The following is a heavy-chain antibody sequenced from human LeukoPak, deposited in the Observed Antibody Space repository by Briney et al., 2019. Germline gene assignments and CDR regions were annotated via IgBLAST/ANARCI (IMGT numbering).Heavy chain of an antibody. J-gene: IGHJ4*01. CDR2: INSGGST. CDR1: GFTVSSNY. V-gene: IGHV3-53*01. Sequence: GGSLRLSCAASGFTVSSNYMSWVRQAPGKGLEWVPVINSGGSTYYADSVKGRFTISRDDSKNPLFLQMNSLRAEDTAVYYCAGSGGELPGGLFDYWGHGTLVTVSS. D-gene: IGHD1-26*01. CDR3: AGSGGELPGGLFDY.